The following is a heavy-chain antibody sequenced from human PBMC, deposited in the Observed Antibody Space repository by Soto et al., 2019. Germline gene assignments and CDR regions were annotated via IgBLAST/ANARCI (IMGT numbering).Heavy chain of an antibody. J-gene: IGHJ6*02. Sequence: QVQLQESGPGLVKPSQTLSLTCTVSGGSINNGGYYWSWIRQHPGKGLEWIGYIFYSGSTYYNPSLKSRVTISVDTSKNQFSLKRSSVTAADTAVYYCARDLRGGSYGMDVWGQGTTVTVSS. D-gene: IGHD3-10*01. CDR3: ARDLRGGSYGMDV. V-gene: IGHV4-31*03. CDR1: GGSINNGGYY. CDR2: IFYSGST.